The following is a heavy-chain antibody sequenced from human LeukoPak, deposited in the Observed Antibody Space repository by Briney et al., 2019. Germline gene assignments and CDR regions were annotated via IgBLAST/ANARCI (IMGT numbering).Heavy chain of an antibody. CDR1: GFTFSSYG. CDR2: IWYDGSNK. D-gene: IGHD5-18*01. CDR3: ARGRGHKNYYYGMDV. V-gene: IGHV3-33*01. J-gene: IGHJ6*02. Sequence: GGSLRLSCAAPGFTFSSYGMHWVRQAPGKGLQWVAVIWYDGSNKYYADSVKGRFTISRGNSKNTLYLQMNSLRAEDTAVYYCARGRGHKNYYYGMDVWGQGTTVTVSS.